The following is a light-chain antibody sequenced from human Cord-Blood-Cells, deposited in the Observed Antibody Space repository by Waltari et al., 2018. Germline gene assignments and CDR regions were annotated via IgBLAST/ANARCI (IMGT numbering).Light chain of an antibody. J-gene: IGLJ3*02. CDR3: AAWDDSLSGRV. Sequence: QSVLTQPPSASGTPGQRVTISCSGSSSNIGSNYVYWYQQPPGTAPKLLIYRNNQRPSGVPDLFSGSKSGTSASLAISGLRSEDEADYYCAAWDDSLSGRVFGGGTKLTVL. V-gene: IGLV1-47*01. CDR1: SSNIGSNY. CDR2: RNN.